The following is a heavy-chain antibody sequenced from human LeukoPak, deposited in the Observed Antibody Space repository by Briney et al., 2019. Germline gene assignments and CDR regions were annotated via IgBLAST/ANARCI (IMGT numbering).Heavy chain of an antibody. D-gene: IGHD1-26*01. CDR2: IKEDGSEK. CDR3: VSGGSYTFDP. CDR1: GFTLSHYW. V-gene: IGHV3-7*01. Sequence: PGGSLRLSCSGFGFTLSHYWMTWVRQAPGKGLEWVASIKEDGSEKSYVDSVKGRFTISRDNAKNSLYLQMNSLGAEDTAVYYCVSGGSYTFDPWGQGILVTVSS. J-gene: IGHJ5*02.